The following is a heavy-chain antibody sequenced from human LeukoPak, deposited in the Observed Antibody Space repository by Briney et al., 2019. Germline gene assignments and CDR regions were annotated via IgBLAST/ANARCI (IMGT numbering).Heavy chain of an antibody. Sequence: GGSLRLSCAASGFTFSDYGIHWVRQAPGQGLEWVALIWYDGSKKYYADSVKGRFTISRDNTKNTLYLQLNSLRADDTAVYYCARAYSSSSTFDLWRQGTLVTVS. CDR1: GFTFSDYG. V-gene: IGHV3-33*01. J-gene: IGHJ4*02. CDR3: ARAYSSSSTFDL. D-gene: IGHD6-6*01. CDR2: IWYDGSKK.